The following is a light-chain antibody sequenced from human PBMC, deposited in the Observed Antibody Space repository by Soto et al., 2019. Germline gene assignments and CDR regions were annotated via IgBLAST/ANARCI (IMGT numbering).Light chain of an antibody. CDR3: QQYYSPPPT. CDR2: WAS. J-gene: IGKJ1*01. Sequence: DIVMTQSPDSLALSLGERATINCKSSQSVLYSSNNKNYLAWYQQKPGQPPKLLIYWASTRESGVPDRFSGSGSGTDFTLTISSLQAEEVAVYYCQQYYSPPPTFGQGNKVDIK. CDR1: QSVLYSSNNKNY. V-gene: IGKV4-1*01.